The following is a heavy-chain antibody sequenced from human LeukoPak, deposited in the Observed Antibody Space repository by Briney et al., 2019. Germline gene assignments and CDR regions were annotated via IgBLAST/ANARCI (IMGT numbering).Heavy chain of an antibody. CDR1: GFTFSNHV. D-gene: IGHD6-19*01. CDR2: ISYDGNNK. V-gene: IGHV3-30*04. CDR3: AKDRPGITVAGALDY. J-gene: IGHJ4*02. Sequence: PGGSLRLSCAPSGFTFSNHVMHWVRQAPGKGLEWVAVISYDGNNKYYADSVQGRFTIARDNSKNTLYLQMNSLRAEDTAVYYCAKDRPGITVAGALDYWGQGALVTVSS.